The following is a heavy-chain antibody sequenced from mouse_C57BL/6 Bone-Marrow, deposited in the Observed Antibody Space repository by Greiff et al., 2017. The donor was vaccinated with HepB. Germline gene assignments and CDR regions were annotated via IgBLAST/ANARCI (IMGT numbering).Heavy chain of an antibody. CDR3: ARPSYYYGSRTRFDY. J-gene: IGHJ2*01. D-gene: IGHD1-1*01. V-gene: IGHV1-55*01. CDR2: IYPGSGST. Sequence: QVQLQQSGAELVKPGASVKMSCKASGYTFTSYWITWVKQRPGQGLEWIGDIYPGSGSTNYNEKFKSKATLTVDTSSSTAYMQLSSLTSEDSAVYYCARPSYYYGSRTRFDYWGQGTTLTVSS. CDR1: GYTFTSYW.